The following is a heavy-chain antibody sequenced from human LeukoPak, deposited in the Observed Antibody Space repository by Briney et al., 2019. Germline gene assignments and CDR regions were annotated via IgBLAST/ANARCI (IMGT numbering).Heavy chain of an antibody. J-gene: IGHJ4*02. CDR3: AREKDQYSLPGYYYFDY. D-gene: IGHD5-18*01. Sequence: ASVKVSCKASGYTFVNYGVNWVRQAPGQGLEWMGWISAYNGHTNYAQRLQGRVTMTTDTSTSTAYMELRSLRSDDTAVYYCAREKDQYSLPGYYYFDYWGQGTLVTVSS. CDR1: GYTFVNYG. CDR2: ISAYNGHT. V-gene: IGHV1-18*01.